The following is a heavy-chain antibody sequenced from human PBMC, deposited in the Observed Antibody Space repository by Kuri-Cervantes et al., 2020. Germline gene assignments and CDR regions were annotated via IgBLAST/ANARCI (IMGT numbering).Heavy chain of an antibody. CDR2: IYPGDSDT. V-gene: IGHV5-51*01. CDR1: GFTFSNAW. D-gene: IGHD5-24*01. J-gene: IGHJ6*04. Sequence: GESLKISCAASGFTFSNAWMSWVRQAPGKGLEWMGIIYPGDSDTRYSPSFQGQVTISADKSISTAYLQWSSLEASDTAMYYCARLPGWLQPLDVWGKGTTVTVSS. CDR3: ARLPGWLQPLDV.